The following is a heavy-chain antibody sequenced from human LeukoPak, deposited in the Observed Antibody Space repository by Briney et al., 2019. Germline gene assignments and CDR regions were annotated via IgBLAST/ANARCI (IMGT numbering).Heavy chain of an antibody. CDR2: ISYDGSNK. CDR3: AKDYDSSGYYPDY. D-gene: IGHD3-22*01. J-gene: IGHJ4*02. V-gene: IGHV3-30*04. CDR1: GFTFSSYA. Sequence: GRSLRLSCAASGFTFSSYAMHWVRQAPGKGLEWVAVISYDGSNKYYADSVKGRFTISRDNSKNTLYLQMNSLRAEDTALYYCAKDYDSSGYYPDYWGQGTLVTVSS.